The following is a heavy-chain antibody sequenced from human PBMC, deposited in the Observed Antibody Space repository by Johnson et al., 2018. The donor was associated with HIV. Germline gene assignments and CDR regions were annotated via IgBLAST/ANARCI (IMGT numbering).Heavy chain of an antibody. J-gene: IGHJ3*02. CDR1: GFTFSNYA. Sequence: QEQLVESGGGVVQPGRSLRLSCAASGFTFSNYAMHWVRQAPGKGLEWVAVISYDGTNKYYADSVKGRFTISRDNSKNTLYLQMNILRDEDTAVYYCAKDTGSGYYYRHAFDIWGQGTMVTVSS. CDR2: ISYDGTNK. V-gene: IGHV3-30*04. D-gene: IGHD3-22*01. CDR3: AKDTGSGYYYRHAFDI.